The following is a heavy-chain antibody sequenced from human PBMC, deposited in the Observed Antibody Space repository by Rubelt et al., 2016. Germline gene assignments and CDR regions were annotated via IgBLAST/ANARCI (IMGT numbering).Heavy chain of an antibody. V-gene: IGHV3-23*01. CDR3: ARDRRGYSGYADY. CDR1: TFSSYA. D-gene: IGHD5-12*01. J-gene: IGHJ4*02. CDR2: ISGSGGST. Sequence: TFSSYAMSWVRQAPGKGLEWVSGISGSGGSTYYADSVKARFSISRDNSKNTLYLQMNSLRAEDTAVYYCARDRRGYSGYADYWGQGTLVTVSS.